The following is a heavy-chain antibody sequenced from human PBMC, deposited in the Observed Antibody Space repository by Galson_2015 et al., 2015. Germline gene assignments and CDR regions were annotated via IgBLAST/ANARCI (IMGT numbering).Heavy chain of an antibody. D-gene: IGHD5-12*01. J-gene: IGHJ5*02. Sequence: SVKVSCKASGYTFTSYGISWVRQAPGQGLEWMGWISAYNGNTNYAQKLQGRVTMTTDTSTSTAYMELRSLRSDDTAVYYCAREPHIVANHNWFDPWGQGTLVTVSS. V-gene: IGHV1-18*01. CDR1: GYTFTSYG. CDR2: ISAYNGNT. CDR3: AREPHIVANHNWFDP.